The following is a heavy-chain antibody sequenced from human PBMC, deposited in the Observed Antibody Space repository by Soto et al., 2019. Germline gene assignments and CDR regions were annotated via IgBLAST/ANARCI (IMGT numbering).Heavy chain of an antibody. J-gene: IGHJ4*02. D-gene: IGHD1-1*01. CDR2: AYYSEST. Sequence: PSETLSLTCTVSGGSIRSSTYQWGWIRQPPGRGLEWIGSAYYSESTYYNPSLKSRVAVSVDTSKNQFSLKVTSVTAADTAVYYCARNRNWKAEYWGKGTLVTVSS. CDR1: GGSIRSSTYQ. V-gene: IGHV4-39*01. CDR3: ARNRNWKAEY.